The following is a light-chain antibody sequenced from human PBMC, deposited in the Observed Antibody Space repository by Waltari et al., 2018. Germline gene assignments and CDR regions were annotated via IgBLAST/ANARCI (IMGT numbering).Light chain of an antibody. J-gene: IGKJ4*01. V-gene: IGKV3-11*01. CDR3: QQRSNWPLT. Sequence: IALTQSPATLSLSQGNRALFTCRASQGISSYLAWYQQKPGQAPRLLISDASNRATGIPARFSGSGSGTDFTLTISSLEPEDFAVYYCQQRSNWPLTFGGGTKVEIK. CDR1: QGISSY. CDR2: DAS.